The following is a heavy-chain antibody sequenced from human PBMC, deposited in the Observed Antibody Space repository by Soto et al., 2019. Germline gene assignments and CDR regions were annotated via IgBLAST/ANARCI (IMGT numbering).Heavy chain of an antibody. J-gene: IGHJ4*02. CDR3: ARDRDVYNRLDY. Sequence: PSETLSLTCTVSGGSISSYYCSWIRQPPWKVLQYIGYIYYIGSTNYSPSLKSRVTVSLETASNRFSLTLNFVTAADTAVYYCARDRDVYNRLDYWGQGTLVTVSS. CDR1: GGSISSYY. CDR2: IYYIGST. D-gene: IGHD1-1*01. V-gene: IGHV4-59*12.